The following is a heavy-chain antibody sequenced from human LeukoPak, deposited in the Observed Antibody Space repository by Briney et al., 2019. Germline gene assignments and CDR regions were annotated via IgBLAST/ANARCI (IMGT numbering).Heavy chain of an antibody. Sequence: PSETLSLTCTVSGGSISSYYWSWIRQPPGKGLEWIGYIYYSGSTNYNPSLKSRVTISVDTSKNQFSLKLSSVTAADTAVYYCARLGSNDAFDIWGQGTMVTVSS. CDR1: GGSISSYY. D-gene: IGHD4/OR15-4a*01. CDR3: ARLGSNDAFDI. CDR2: IYYSGST. J-gene: IGHJ3*02. V-gene: IGHV4-59*01.